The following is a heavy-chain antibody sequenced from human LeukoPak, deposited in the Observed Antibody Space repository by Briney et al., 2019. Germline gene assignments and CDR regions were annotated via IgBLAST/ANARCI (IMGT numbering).Heavy chain of an antibody. D-gene: IGHD3-10*01. CDR1: GYSISSGYY. Sequence: SETLSLTCTVSGYSISSGYYWGWIRQPPGKGLEWIGSIYHSGSTYYNPSLKSRVTISVDTSKNQFSLKLSSVTAADTAVYYCARDDYYGSGLVFDYWGQGTLVTVSS. V-gene: IGHV4-38-2*02. J-gene: IGHJ4*02. CDR2: IYHSGST. CDR3: ARDDYYGSGLVFDY.